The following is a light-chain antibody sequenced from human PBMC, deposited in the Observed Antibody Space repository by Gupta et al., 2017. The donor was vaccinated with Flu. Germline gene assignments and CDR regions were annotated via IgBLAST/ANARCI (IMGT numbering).Light chain of an antibody. Sequence: SYELTPPPSVSVSPGQTARITCSGDALPKQYAYWYQQKPGQAPVTVIYKDSARPSGIPERFSGSSSGTTVTLTISGVQAEYEADYYCQSADSSGTFVVFGGGTKLTVL. J-gene: IGLJ2*01. CDR3: QSADSSGTFVV. CDR1: ALPKQY. V-gene: IGLV3-25*02. CDR2: KDS.